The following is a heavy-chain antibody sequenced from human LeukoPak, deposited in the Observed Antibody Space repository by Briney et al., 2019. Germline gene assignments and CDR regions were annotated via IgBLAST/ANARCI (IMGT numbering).Heavy chain of an antibody. CDR1: GFTFNNYG. V-gene: IGHV3-23*01. J-gene: IGHJ4*02. CDR3: AKGSTYSSGWFHDY. D-gene: IGHD6-19*01. CDR2: INGGGEST. Sequence: PGGSLRLSCAASGFTFNNYGMSWVRQAPGKGLEWVSSINGGGESTNYADSVKGRFTISRDNSKNTLDLQVNSLRAEDTATYYCAKGSTYSSGWFHDYWGQGTLITVSS.